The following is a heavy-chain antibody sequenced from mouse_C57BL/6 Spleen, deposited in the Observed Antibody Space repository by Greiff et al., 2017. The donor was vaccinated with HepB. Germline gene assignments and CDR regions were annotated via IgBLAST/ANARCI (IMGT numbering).Heavy chain of an antibody. Sequence: EVHLVESGGGLVKPGGSLKLSCAASGFTFSSYAMSWVRQTPEKRLEWVATISDGGSYTYYPDNVKGRFTISRDNAKNNLYLQMSHLKSEDTAMYYCARDLPERGWFAYWGQGTLVTVSA. D-gene: IGHD2-1*01. CDR1: GFTFSSYA. V-gene: IGHV5-4*01. J-gene: IGHJ3*01. CDR2: ISDGGSYT. CDR3: ARDLPERGWFAY.